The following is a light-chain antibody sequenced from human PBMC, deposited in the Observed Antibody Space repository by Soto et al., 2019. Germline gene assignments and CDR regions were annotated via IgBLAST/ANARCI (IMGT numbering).Light chain of an antibody. CDR3: SSYAGSSNV. Sequence: QSALTQPASVSGSPGQSITISCTGTSSDIGDSNFVSWYQQHPGKAPKLIIFEVSTRPSGVSNRFSGSKSDNTASLTISGLQAEDEAHYYCSSYAGSSNVFGTGTKVTVL. J-gene: IGLJ1*01. CDR1: SSDIGDSNF. CDR2: EVS. V-gene: IGLV2-14*01.